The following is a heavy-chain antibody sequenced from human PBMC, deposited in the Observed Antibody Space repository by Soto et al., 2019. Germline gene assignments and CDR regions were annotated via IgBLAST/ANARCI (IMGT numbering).Heavy chain of an antibody. CDR2: ISTDNGNT. V-gene: IGHV1-18*01. J-gene: IGHJ6*02. CDR1: GYTFTSSG. CDR3: ARDQFITSFGVYSMYSYVMDV. Sequence: QVQLVQSGAEVKKPGASVKVSCKASGYTFTSSGIIWVRQAPGQGLEWMGWISTDNGNTNYAQHLQGRVSMTTDTSTSTAYIDLRSLRSADTAVFYCARDQFITSFGVYSMYSYVMDVWVQGPTVTVSS. D-gene: IGHD3-3*01.